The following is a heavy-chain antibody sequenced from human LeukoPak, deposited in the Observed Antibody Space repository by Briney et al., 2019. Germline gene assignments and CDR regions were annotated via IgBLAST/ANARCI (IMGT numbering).Heavy chain of an antibody. CDR1: GFTFSTYA. Sequence: GGSLRLSCAASGFTFSTYAMSWVRQAPGKGLEWVSGISGSGGSTYYADSMKGRFTISRDNAKNTLYLQMNSLRAEDTAVYYCARVIAVVTNWFDPWGQGTLVTVSS. CDR2: ISGSGGST. V-gene: IGHV3-23*01. J-gene: IGHJ5*02. CDR3: ARVIAVVTNWFDP. D-gene: IGHD6-19*01.